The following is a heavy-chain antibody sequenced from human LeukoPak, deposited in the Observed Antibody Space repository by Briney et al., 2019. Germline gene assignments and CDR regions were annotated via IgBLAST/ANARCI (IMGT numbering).Heavy chain of an antibody. J-gene: IGHJ4*02. CDR1: GLTFDNYE. CDR3: ATKVAGTSHFSY. CDR2: ISSSGSSI. D-gene: IGHD6-19*01. V-gene: IGHV3-48*03. Sequence: SLRLSCAASGLTFDNYEMNWVSQAPGKGLEWVSYISSSGSSIFYADSVKGRFTIYRDNAKNSLYLQMHSLSAEDTAVYYCATKVAGTSHFSYWGQGTRVTASS.